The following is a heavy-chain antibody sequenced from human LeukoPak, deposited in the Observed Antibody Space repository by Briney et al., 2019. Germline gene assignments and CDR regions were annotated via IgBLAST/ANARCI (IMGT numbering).Heavy chain of an antibody. J-gene: IGHJ4*02. CDR2: ISWDGGSS. V-gene: IGHV3-43D*03. D-gene: IGHD3-10*01. CDR1: GFTFDDYA. CDR3: AKEGVVRGVFDY. Sequence: GGSLRLSCAASGFTFDDYAMHWVRQAPGKGLEGVSLISWDGGSSYYADSVKGRFPISRDNSKNSLYLQMNSLRAEDTALYYCAKEGVVRGVFDYWGQGTLVTVSS.